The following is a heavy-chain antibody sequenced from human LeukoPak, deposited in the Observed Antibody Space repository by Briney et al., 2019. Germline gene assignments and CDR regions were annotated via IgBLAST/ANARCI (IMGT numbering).Heavy chain of an antibody. Sequence: GGSLRLSCAASGFPFSSYEMNWVRQAPGKGLEWVSYISSSGSTIYYADSVKGRFTISRDNAKNSLYLQMNSLRAEDTAVYYCARDVYCSGGSCLHYFDYWGQGTLVTVSS. CDR2: ISSSGSTI. V-gene: IGHV3-48*03. CDR1: GFPFSSYE. CDR3: ARDVYCSGGSCLHYFDY. D-gene: IGHD2-15*01. J-gene: IGHJ4*02.